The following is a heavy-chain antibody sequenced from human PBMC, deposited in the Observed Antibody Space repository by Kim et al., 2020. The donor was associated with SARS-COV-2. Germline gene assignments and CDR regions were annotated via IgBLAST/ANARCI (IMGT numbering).Heavy chain of an antibody. CDR3: VRCRKAAAGTDLDY. V-gene: IGHV4-4*02. J-gene: IGHJ4*02. CDR1: GGSISSSNW. CDR2: IYHSGST. Sequence: SETLSLTCAVSGGSISSSNWWSWVRQPPGKGLEWIGEIYHSGSTNYNPSLKSRVTISVDKSKNQFSLKLSSVTAADTAVYYCVRCRKAAAGTDLDYWGQGTLVTVSS. D-gene: IGHD6-13*01.